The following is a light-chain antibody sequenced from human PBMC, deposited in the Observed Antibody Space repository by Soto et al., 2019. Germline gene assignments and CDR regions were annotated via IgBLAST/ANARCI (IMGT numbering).Light chain of an antibody. CDR2: GAS. CDR1: QSVSSNY. CDR3: QLFGNSPLLI. Sequence: IVVTQSPGTLSLSPGERATLSCRASQSVSSNYLAWYQQRPGQTPRLLIYGASSRATGVPDRFSGSGSGTDFTLTISRLDPEDFSVYYCQLFGNSPLLIFGGGTRWIS. J-gene: IGKJ4*01. V-gene: IGKV3-20*01.